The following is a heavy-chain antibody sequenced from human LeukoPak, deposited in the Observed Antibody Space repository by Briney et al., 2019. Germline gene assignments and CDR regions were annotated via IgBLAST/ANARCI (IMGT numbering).Heavy chain of an antibody. CDR1: GGSISSSSYY. Sequence: SETLSLTCTVSGGSISSSSYYWGWIRQPPGKGLEWIGSIYYSGSTYYNPSLKSRVTISVDTSKNQFSLKLSSVTAADTAVYYCARDRYYYDSSGPFGYWGQGTLVTVSS. V-gene: IGHV4-39*07. J-gene: IGHJ4*02. CDR3: ARDRYYYDSSGPFGY. D-gene: IGHD3-22*01. CDR2: IYYSGST.